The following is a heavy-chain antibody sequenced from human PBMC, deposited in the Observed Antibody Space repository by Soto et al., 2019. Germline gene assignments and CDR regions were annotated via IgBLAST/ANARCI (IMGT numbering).Heavy chain of an antibody. J-gene: IGHJ6*02. D-gene: IGHD3-22*01. Sequence: ASVKVSCKVSGYTLTELSMHWVRQAPGKGLEWMGGFDPEDGETIYAQKFQGRVTMTEDTSTDTAYMELSSLRSEDTAVYYCATGVGGVITTIFRYYYYGMDVWGQGTTVTVSS. CDR2: FDPEDGET. CDR1: GYTLTELS. V-gene: IGHV1-24*01. CDR3: ATGVGGVITTIFRYYYYGMDV.